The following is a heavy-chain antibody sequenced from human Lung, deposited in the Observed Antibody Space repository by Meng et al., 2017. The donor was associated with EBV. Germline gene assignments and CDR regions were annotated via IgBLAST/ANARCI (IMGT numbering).Heavy chain of an antibody. D-gene: IGHD5-24*01. J-gene: IGHJ4*02. CDR1: GYTFTSYA. CDR3: ARDSPLDGYSLLDY. V-gene: IGHV7-4-1*02. Sequence: QVQLVQSGSELKQPGASVKASCSPSGYTFTSYAINWVRQAPGQGPDWMGWIDPNTGNPTYDQGFTGRFVFSLDTSVSTAYLQINSLRADDTAVYYCARDSPLDGYSLLDYWGQGTLVTVSS. CDR2: IDPNTGNP.